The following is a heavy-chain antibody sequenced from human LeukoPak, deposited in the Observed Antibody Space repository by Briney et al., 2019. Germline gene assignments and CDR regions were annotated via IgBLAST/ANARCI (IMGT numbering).Heavy chain of an antibody. D-gene: IGHD3-22*01. Sequence: ASVKVSCKASGGTFSSYTISWVRQAPGQGLEWMGRIIPILGIAHYAQKFQGRVTITADESTSTAYMELSSLRSEDTAVYYCARHPIVPKRYYYDSSGYYYYYYYMDVWGKGTTVTVSS. CDR3: ARHPIVPKRYYYDSSGYYYYYYYMDV. V-gene: IGHV1-69*02. J-gene: IGHJ6*03. CDR1: GGTFSSYT. CDR2: IIPILGIA.